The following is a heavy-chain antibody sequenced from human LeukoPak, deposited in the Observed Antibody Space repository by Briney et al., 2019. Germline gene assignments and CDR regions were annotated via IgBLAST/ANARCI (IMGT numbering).Heavy chain of an antibody. CDR3: ARYYDSSGNYPGAFDI. CDR2: IYSGGST. D-gene: IGHD3-22*01. Sequence: QPGGSLRLSCAASGFTVSNNYMIWVRQAPGKGLEWVSFIYSGGSTSYADSVRGRFTISRDNSKNTLYLQMNSLRAEDTAVYYCARYYDSSGNYPGAFDIWGQGTTVTVSS. V-gene: IGHV3-66*01. J-gene: IGHJ3*02. CDR1: GFTVSNNY.